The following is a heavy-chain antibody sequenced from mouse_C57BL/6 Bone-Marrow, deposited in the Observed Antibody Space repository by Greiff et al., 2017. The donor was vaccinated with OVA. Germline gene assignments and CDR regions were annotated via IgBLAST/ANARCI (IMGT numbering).Heavy chain of an antibody. CDR1: GFTFSSYG. D-gene: IGHD1-1*01. Sequence: EVQVVESGGDLVKPGGSLKLSCAASGFTFSSYGMPWVRQTPDKRLEWVATISSGGSYTYYPYSVQGRFTITRDNAKNTLYLQMSSLKSEDTAVYYCARQAYSGSSYYFGYWGRGTTLTVTS. CDR3: ARQAYSGSSYYFGY. J-gene: IGHJ2*01. V-gene: IGHV5-6*01. CDR2: ISSGGSYT.